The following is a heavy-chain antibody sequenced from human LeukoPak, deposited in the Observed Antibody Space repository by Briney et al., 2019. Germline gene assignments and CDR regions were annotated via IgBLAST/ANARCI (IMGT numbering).Heavy chain of an antibody. D-gene: IGHD3-9*01. V-gene: IGHV4-4*02. CDR1: GVSISSSEW. Sequence: SETLSLTCAVSGVSISSSEWWIWVRQPPGQGLGWFGEFHRAGRTRYNPSLKSRVTISMDYSKNQFPLKLTSVTAADTAIYYCGKTDIYFNPIDYWGPGSLVTVSS. CDR3: GKTDIYFNPIDY. CDR2: FHRAGRT. J-gene: IGHJ4*02.